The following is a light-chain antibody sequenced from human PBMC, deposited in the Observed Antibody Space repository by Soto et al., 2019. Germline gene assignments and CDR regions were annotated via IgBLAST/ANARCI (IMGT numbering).Light chain of an antibody. Sequence: EIVLTQSPASLSLSPGDRATLSCRASQTVGSSLAWYKHRPGQAPRLLISHASNRATGVPSRFGGSGSGTYFTLTINRLEPEYFAVYYCQQYTTWPITFGQGTRLEIK. V-gene: IGKV3-11*01. CDR2: HAS. CDR1: QTVGSS. J-gene: IGKJ5*01. CDR3: QQYTTWPIT.